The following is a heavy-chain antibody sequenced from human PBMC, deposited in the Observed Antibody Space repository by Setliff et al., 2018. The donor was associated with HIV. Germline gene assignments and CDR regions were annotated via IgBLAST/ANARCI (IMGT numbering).Heavy chain of an antibody. D-gene: IGHD5-18*01. CDR1: GFTFSSYA. J-gene: IGHJ4*02. CDR2: ISGSGGST. Sequence: PGGSLRLSCAASGFTFSSYAMSWVRQAPGKGLEWVSAISGSGGSTYYADSVKGRFTISRDNSKNTLYLQMNSLRAEDTAVYYCAKHPRWIQLWLEGYFDYWGQGTLVTVSS. V-gene: IGHV3-23*01. CDR3: AKHPRWIQLWLEGYFDY.